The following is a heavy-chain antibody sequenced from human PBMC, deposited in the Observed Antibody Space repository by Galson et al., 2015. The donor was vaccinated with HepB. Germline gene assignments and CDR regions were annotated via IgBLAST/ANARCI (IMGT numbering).Heavy chain of an antibody. D-gene: IGHD3-22*01. J-gene: IGHJ4*02. CDR3: AKVTMIGSY. CDR2: IRYDGTNE. Sequence: SLRLSRAASGFTFSDYYMSWIRQAPGKGLEWVSFIRYDGTNEYYADSVKGRFTISRDNAKNTLYLQMNSLRAEDTAVYYCAKVTMIGSYWGQGTLVTVSS. CDR1: GFTFSDYY. V-gene: IGHV3-30*02.